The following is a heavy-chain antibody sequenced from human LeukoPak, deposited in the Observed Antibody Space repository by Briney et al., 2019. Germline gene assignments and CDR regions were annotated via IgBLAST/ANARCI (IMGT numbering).Heavy chain of an antibody. CDR1: GFTFNTST. CDR3: ARNGYYDSSGYLDY. Sequence: GGSLRLSCAASGFTFNTSTMNWVRQSPGKGLEWVSSISSSSSYIYYADSVKGRFSTSRDNAKNSLYLQMSSLRAEDTAVYYCARNGYYDSSGYLDYWGQGTLVTVSS. CDR2: ISSSSSYI. J-gene: IGHJ4*02. D-gene: IGHD3-22*01. V-gene: IGHV3-21*01.